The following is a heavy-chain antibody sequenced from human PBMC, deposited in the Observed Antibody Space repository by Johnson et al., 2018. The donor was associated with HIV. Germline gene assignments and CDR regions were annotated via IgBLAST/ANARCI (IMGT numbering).Heavy chain of an antibody. CDR3: AKDNTTSTDGSSASCHDAFDS. J-gene: IGHJ3*02. Sequence: VQLVESGGGVVRPGGSLRLSCAASGFTFDNYGMRWVRQAPGKGLEWVAGINWNGGSTSYADSLRGRSTISRDKGKNSLYLQMKRLKTEDTALYYCAKDNTTSTDGSSASCHDAFDSWGQGTMVTVSS. CDR2: INWNGGST. V-gene: IGHV3-20*04. CDR1: GFTFDNYG. D-gene: IGHD2-2*01.